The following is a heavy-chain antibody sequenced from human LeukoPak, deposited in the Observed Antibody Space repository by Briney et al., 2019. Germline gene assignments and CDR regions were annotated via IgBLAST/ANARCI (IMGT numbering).Heavy chain of an antibody. J-gene: IGHJ4*02. CDR2: IYYSGST. V-gene: IGHV4-30-4*01. CDR1: GGSISSGDYY. Sequence: SETLSLTCTVSGGSISSGDYYWTWIRQPPGKGLKWIGYIYYSGSTYYNPSLKSRVTISVDTSKNQFSLKLSSVTAADTAVYYCARGRYSGSYSLFDYWGQGTLVTVSS. D-gene: IGHD1-26*01. CDR3: ARGRYSGSYSLFDY.